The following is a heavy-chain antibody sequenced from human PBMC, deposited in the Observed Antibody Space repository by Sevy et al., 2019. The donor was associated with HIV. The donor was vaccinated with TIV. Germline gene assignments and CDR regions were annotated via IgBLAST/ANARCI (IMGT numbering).Heavy chain of an antibody. CDR3: ARPHKGVDYYGSGSYYRAGAFDI. V-gene: IGHV3-30*02. J-gene: IGHJ3*02. D-gene: IGHD3-10*01. CDR1: GFTFTYAW. Sequence: GGSLRLSCAASGFTFTYAWMSWVRQAPGKGLEWVAFIRYDGSNKYYADSVKGRFTISRDNSKNTLYLQMNSLRAEGTAVYYCARPHKGVDYYGSGSYYRAGAFDIWGQGTMVTVSS. CDR2: IRYDGSNK.